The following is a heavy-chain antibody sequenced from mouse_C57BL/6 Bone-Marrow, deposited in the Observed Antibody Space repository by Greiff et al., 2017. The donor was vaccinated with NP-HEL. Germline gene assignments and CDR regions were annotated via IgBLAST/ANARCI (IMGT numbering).Heavy chain of an antibody. Sequence: VQLQQSGPVLVKPGASVKMSCKASGYTFTDYYMNWVKQSHGKSLEWIGVINPYNGGTSYNQKFKGKATLTVDKSSSTAYMELNGLTSEDSAVYYCARTYYSNYAFSYWGQGTLVTVSA. CDR1: GYTFTDYY. J-gene: IGHJ3*01. CDR2: INPYNGGT. D-gene: IGHD2-5*01. CDR3: ARTYYSNYAFSY. V-gene: IGHV1-19*01.